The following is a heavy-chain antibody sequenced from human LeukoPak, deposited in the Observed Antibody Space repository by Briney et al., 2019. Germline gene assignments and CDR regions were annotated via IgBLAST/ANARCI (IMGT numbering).Heavy chain of an antibody. CDR1: GFTFSSYG. V-gene: IGHV3-33*01. CDR3: ARESTGSYSGIDY. Sequence: PGGSLRLSCAASGFTFSSYGIHWVRQAPGKGLEWVAVIWHDGSYKYYADSVKGRFTISRDNSKNMLFLEMNSLRAEDTAVYYCARESTGSYSGIDYWGREPRSPSPQ. J-gene: IGHJ4*02. CDR2: IWHDGSYK. D-gene: IGHD1-26*01.